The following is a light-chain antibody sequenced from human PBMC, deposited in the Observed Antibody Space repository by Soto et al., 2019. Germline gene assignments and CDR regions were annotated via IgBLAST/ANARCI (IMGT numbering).Light chain of an antibody. Sequence: IVLTQSPGTVSLTAGERATLSCRASQSVSSNYLAWYQQKPGQAPRLLIYGASSRATGIPDRFSGSGSGTDFTLTISRLEPEDFAVYYCQQYGGLPRTFGQGTKVEIK. V-gene: IGKV3-20*01. J-gene: IGKJ1*01. CDR2: GAS. CDR3: QQYGGLPRT. CDR1: QSVSSNY.